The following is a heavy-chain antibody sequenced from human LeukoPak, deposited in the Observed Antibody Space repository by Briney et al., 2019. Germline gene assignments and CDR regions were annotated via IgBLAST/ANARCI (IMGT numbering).Heavy chain of an antibody. V-gene: IGHV3-23*01. CDR3: SKAAYGSGGDWVRFDP. CDR1: GFSFSNYS. CDR2: IKGNGGST. J-gene: IGHJ5*02. D-gene: IGHD3-10*01. Sequence: PGGSLRLSCAASGFSFSNYSMRWVRQAPGKGLEWVSAIKGNGGSTYYAYSAQGRFTISRDNSKNTLYLQMNSRRAKDTAVYYCSKAAYGSGGDWVRFDPSGEGSLVTASP.